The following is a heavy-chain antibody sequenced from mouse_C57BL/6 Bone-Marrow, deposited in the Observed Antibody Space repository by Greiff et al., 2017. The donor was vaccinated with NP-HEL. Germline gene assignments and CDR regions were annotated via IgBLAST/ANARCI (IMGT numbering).Heavy chain of an antibody. V-gene: IGHV1-52*01. D-gene: IGHD3-2*02. CDR1: GYTFTSYW. Sequence: QVQLKQPGAELVRPGSSVKLSCKASGYTFTSYWMHWVKQRPIQGLEWIGNIDPSDSETHYNQKFKDKATLTVDKSSSTAYMQLSSLTSEDSAVYYCARSSGYVDYWGQGTTLTVSS. J-gene: IGHJ2*01. CDR3: ARSSGYVDY. CDR2: IDPSDSET.